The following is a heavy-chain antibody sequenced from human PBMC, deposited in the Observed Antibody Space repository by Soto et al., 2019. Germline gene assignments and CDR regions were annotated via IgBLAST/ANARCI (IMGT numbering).Heavy chain of an antibody. CDR2: INPSGGST. V-gene: IGHV1-46*03. CDR3: ARGETYCGGDCYSMDY. Sequence: QVQLVQSGAEVKKPGASVKVSCKASGYTFTNNYMHWVRQAPGQGLEWMGMINPSGGSTVHAQKFQGRVTMTRDTSTSTVYMGMSSLTSEDTAVYYCARGETYCGGDCYSMDYWGQGTLVTVSS. D-gene: IGHD2-21*02. CDR1: GYTFTNNY. J-gene: IGHJ4*02.